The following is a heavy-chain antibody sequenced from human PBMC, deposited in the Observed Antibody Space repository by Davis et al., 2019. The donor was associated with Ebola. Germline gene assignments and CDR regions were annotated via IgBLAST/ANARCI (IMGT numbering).Heavy chain of an antibody. V-gene: IGHV3-74*01. J-gene: IGHJ6*02. CDR3: ARVGGTTNSVAMDV. D-gene: IGHD2/OR15-2a*01. Sequence: PGGSLRLSCSASGITFSNNWMHWVRQSPGKGLVWISRINNDGSSRSYADFVKGRFTISRDNAKRTLYLQMDSLRVEDTAVYYCARVGGTTNSVAMDVWGQGTTVTVSS. CDR1: GITFSNNW. CDR2: INNDGSSR.